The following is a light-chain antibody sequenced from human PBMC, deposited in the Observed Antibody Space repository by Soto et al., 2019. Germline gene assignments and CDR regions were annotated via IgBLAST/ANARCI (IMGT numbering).Light chain of an antibody. Sequence: DIQMTQSPSALSASVGDRVTITCLTSQNIRSWLAWYQQKPGKAPKLLIYKASTLESGVPSRFSGSGSGTEFTLAISSLQPDDFATYYCQQYHSYSWTFGQGTKVDIK. V-gene: IGKV1-5*03. CDR3: QQYHSYSWT. CDR2: KAS. CDR1: QNIRSW. J-gene: IGKJ1*01.